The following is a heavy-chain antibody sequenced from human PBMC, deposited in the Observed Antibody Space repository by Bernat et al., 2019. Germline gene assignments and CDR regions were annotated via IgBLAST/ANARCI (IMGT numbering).Heavy chain of an antibody. J-gene: IGHJ4*02. V-gene: IGHV1-18*01. D-gene: IGHD3-9*01. CDR2: ISAYNGNT. CDR3: AREIIYYDILTVILGLDY. Sequence: QVQLVQSGAEVKKPGASVKVSCKASGYTFTSYGISWVRQAPGQGLEWMGWISAYNGNTNYAQKLQGRVTMTTDQSTSTAYMGLGSLRSDDTAVYSCAREIIYYDILTVILGLDYGGKGTLVTVSS. CDR1: GYTFTSYG.